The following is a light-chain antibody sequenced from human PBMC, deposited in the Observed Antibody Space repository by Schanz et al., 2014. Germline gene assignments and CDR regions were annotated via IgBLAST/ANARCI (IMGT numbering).Light chain of an antibody. J-gene: IGLJ3*02. Sequence: QLVLTQSSSASASLGSSVKLTCTLSSGHSGYVVAWHQQHPGKAPRFLLRLEHTGNYNKGSGLPDRFSGSSSGAERYLTISSLQSEDEADYYCQTWGTSIRVFGGGTKLTVL. V-gene: IGLV4-60*03. CDR1: SGHSGYV. CDR3: QTWGTSIRV. CDR2: LEHTGNY.